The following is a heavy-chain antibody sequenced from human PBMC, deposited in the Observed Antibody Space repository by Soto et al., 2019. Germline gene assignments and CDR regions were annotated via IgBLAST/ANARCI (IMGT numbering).Heavy chain of an antibody. Sequence: SETLSLTCTVSGGSISSGGYYWSWIRQHPGKGLEWIGYIYYSGSTYYNPSLKSRVTISVDTSKNQFSLKLSSVTAADTAVYYCARDYDGGLDYSGQRTLVTVSS. CDR2: IYYSGST. D-gene: IGHD3-16*01. J-gene: IGHJ4*02. CDR3: ARDYDGGLDY. CDR1: GGSISSGGYY. V-gene: IGHV4-31*03.